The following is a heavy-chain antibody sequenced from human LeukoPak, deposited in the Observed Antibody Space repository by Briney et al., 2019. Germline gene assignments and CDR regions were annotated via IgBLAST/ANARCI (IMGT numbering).Heavy chain of an antibody. V-gene: IGHV3-9*01. CDR1: GFTFDDYA. CDR2: ISWESGII. CDR3: AKTPSVGSKVFDF. J-gene: IGHJ3*01. Sequence: PGGSLRLSCAASGFTFDDYAMHWVRQAPGEGLEWVSGISWESGIIDYVDSVKGRFTISRDNAKNSLYLQMNSLRPEDTALYYCAKTPSVGSKVFDFWGQGTMVTVSS. D-gene: IGHD3-10*01.